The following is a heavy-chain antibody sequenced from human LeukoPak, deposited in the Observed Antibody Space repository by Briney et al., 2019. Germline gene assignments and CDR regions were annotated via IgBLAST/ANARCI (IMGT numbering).Heavy chain of an antibody. CDR1: GFTFSGST. Sequence: GGSLRLSCAASGFTFSGSTMNWVRQAPGKGREWGSFISTRSSYIYYADSVRGRFTISRDNAKNSLYLQMNSLRAEDTAVYYCARQQWLDGAYYFDYWGQGTLVTVSS. J-gene: IGHJ4*02. CDR3: ARQQWLDGAYYFDY. D-gene: IGHD6-19*01. CDR2: ISTRSSYI. V-gene: IGHV3-21*01.